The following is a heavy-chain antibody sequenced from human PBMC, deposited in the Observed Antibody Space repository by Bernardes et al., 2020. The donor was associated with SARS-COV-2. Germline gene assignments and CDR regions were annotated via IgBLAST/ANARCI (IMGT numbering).Heavy chain of an antibody. J-gene: IGHJ6*02. D-gene: IGHD5-18*01. CDR3: ARGEYTYFNFEGTNYNLFYGLDV. CDR2: LYSGDT. CDR1: GFTVSNNY. V-gene: IGHV3-53*01. Sequence: GGYLRLSCAASGFTVSNNYMTWVRKAPGKGLEWVSLLYSGDTYYADSVKGRFTISRDNSENTVYLQMNNVRAEDTAVYYCARGEYTYFNFEGTNYNLFYGLDVWGQGTTVTVSS.